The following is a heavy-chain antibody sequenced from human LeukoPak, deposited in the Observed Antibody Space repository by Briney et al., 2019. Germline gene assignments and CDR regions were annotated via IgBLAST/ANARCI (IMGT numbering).Heavy chain of an antibody. D-gene: IGHD2-15*01. Sequence: SVKVSCKASGGTFSSYAISWVRQAPGQGLEWMGGIIPIFGTANYAQKFQGRVTITADESTSTAYMELSSLSSEDTAVYYCARDRYCRGSSCYPNWLDPWGQGTLVTVSS. CDR1: GGTFSSYA. J-gene: IGHJ5*02. V-gene: IGHV1-69*01. CDR3: ARDRYCRGSSCYPNWLDP. CDR2: IIPIFGTA.